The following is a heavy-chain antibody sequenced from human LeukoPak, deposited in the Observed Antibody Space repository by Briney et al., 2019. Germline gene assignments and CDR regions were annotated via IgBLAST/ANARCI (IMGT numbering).Heavy chain of an antibody. J-gene: IGHJ6*02. V-gene: IGHV1-2*02. Sequence: ASVKVTCKASGYTFTGYYMHWVRQAPGQGLEWMGWINPNSGGTNYAQKFQGRATMTRNTSINTAYMELSSLRSEDTAVYYCARGAYDSSGSHGMDVWGQGTTVTVSS. CDR3: ARGAYDSSGSHGMDV. D-gene: IGHD3-22*01. CDR1: GYTFTGYY. CDR2: INPNSGGT.